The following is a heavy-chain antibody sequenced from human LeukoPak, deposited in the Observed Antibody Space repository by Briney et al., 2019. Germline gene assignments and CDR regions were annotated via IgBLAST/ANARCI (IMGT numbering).Heavy chain of an antibody. CDR1: GYNFNSYG. J-gene: IGHJ4*02. Sequence: ASVKVSCKASGYNFNSYGINWVRQAPGQGLEWMGWINPNSGGTNYAQKFQGRVTMTRDTSISTAYMELSRLRSDDTAVYYCARAGSYCSSTSCYYVYWGQGTLVTVSS. V-gene: IGHV1-2*02. CDR2: INPNSGGT. CDR3: ARAGSYCSSTSCYYVY. D-gene: IGHD2-2*01.